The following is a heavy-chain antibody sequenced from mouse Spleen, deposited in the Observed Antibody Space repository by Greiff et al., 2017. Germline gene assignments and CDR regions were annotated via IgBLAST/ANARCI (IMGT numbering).Heavy chain of an antibody. CDR3: ARTAMITTEFAY. D-gene: IGHD2-4*01. CDR1: GFTFSSYA. V-gene: IGHV5-6-2*01. Sequence: DVMLVESGGGLVKPGGSLKLSCAASGFTFSSYAMSWVRQTPEKRLEWVAAINSNGGSTYYPDSVKGRFTISRDNARNTLYLQMSSLRSEDTALYYCARTAMITTEFAYWGQGTLVTVSA. J-gene: IGHJ3*01. CDR2: INSNGGST.